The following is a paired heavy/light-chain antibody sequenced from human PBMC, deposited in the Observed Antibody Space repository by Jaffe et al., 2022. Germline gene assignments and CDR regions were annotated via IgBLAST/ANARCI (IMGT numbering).Heavy chain of an antibody. J-gene: IGHJ4*02. D-gene: IGHD2-2*01. Sequence: EVQLVESGGGLVQPGGSLRLSCAASGFTFSSYWMSWVRQAPGKGLEWVANIKQDGSEKYYVDSVKGRFTISRDNAKNSLYLQMNSLRAEDTAVYYCARAGIVVVPAAMPWLRQRGYYFDYWGQGTLVTVSS. CDR1: GFTFSSYW. CDR3: ARAGIVVVPAAMPWLRQRGYYFDY. CDR2: IKQDGSEK. V-gene: IGHV3-7*01.
Light chain of an antibody. CDR2: AAS. V-gene: IGKV1-9*01. CDR1: QGISSY. J-gene: IGKJ3*01. CDR3: QQLNSYPFT. Sequence: DIQLTQSPSFLSASVGDRVTITCRASQGISSYLAWYQQKPGKAPKLLIYAASTLQSGVPSRFSGSGSGTEFTLTISSLQPEDFATYYCQQLNSYPFTFGPGTKVDIK.